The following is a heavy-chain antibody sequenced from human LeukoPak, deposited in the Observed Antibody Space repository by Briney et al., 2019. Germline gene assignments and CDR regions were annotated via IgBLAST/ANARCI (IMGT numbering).Heavy chain of an antibody. Sequence: PSETLSLTCTVSGGSISRSSYYWGWIRQPPGKGLEWIGSIYYSGSTYYNPSLKSRVTISVDTSKNQFSLKLSSVTAADTAVYYCARYYYGSGSYFHNYWGQGTLVTVSS. D-gene: IGHD3-10*01. CDR2: IYYSGST. V-gene: IGHV4-39*07. CDR1: GGSISRSSYY. J-gene: IGHJ4*02. CDR3: ARYYYGSGSYFHNY.